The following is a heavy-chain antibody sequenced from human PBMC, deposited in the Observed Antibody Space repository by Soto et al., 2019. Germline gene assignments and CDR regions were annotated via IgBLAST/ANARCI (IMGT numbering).Heavy chain of an antibody. J-gene: IGHJ6*02. CDR2: ISGYNGDT. Sequence: QGHLLQSGAEVKKPWASLKVYCKASGYTFTRYGISCVRQAPGQGLEWMGWISGYNGDTNYAQNLQDRVTMTIDTSTNTAYMELRSLTADDTAVYYCAKNGQPPYYYYCLDVCGQGPTVTVSS. CDR3: AKNGQPPYYYYCLDV. CDR1: GYTFTRYG. V-gene: IGHV1-18*01. D-gene: IGHD2-8*01.